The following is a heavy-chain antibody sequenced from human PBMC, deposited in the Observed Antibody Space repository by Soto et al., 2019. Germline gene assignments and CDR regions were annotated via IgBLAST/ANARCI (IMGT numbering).Heavy chain of an antibody. CDR3: ATHPMATITSYSGMDV. CDR2: IIPIFGTA. V-gene: IGHV1-69*12. D-gene: IGHD5-12*01. CDR1: GGTFSSYA. Sequence: QVQLVQSGAAVKKPGSSVKVSCKASGGTFSSYAISWVRQAPGQGLEWMGGIIPIFGTANYAQKFQGRVTITADESTSTAYMEPSSLRSEDTAVYYCATHPMATITSYSGMDVWGQGTTVTVSS. J-gene: IGHJ6*02.